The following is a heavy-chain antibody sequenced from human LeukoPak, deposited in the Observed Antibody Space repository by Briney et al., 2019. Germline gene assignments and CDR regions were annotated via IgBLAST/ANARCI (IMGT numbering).Heavy chain of an antibody. V-gene: IGHV3-30-3*01. Sequence: QSGGSLRLSCAASGFTFSSYAMHWVRQAPGKGLEWVAVISYDGSNKYYADSVKGRFTISRDNSKNTLYLQMNSLRAEDTAVYYCARGGVYTAMVPIQVPPYYYYGMDVWGQGTTVTVSS. CDR3: ARGGVYTAMVPIQVPPYYYYGMDV. J-gene: IGHJ6*02. D-gene: IGHD5-18*01. CDR1: GFTFSSYA. CDR2: ISYDGSNK.